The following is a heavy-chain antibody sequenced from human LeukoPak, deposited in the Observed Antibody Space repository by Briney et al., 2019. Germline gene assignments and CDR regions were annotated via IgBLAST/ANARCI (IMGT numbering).Heavy chain of an antibody. CDR3: ARDGLHVERRGLVV. Sequence: ATVKVSCEASGDSFCRNAISWVRQAPGQGREWVGGIIPIFGTKKYAQKLQDRVMITADEFTSTAFMEVTRLSSEDTAIYYCARDGLHVERRGLVVWGKGTTVTVSS. J-gene: IGHJ6*04. CDR1: GDSFCRNA. D-gene: IGHD1-26*01. V-gene: IGHV1-69*01. CDR2: IIPIFGTK.